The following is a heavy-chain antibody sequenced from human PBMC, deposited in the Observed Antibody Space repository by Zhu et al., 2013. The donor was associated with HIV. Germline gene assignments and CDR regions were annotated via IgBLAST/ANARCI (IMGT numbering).Heavy chain of an antibody. CDR3: ARVSSSLYYGSGSYASYYYYYMDV. CDR2: INPNSGGT. Sequence: QVQLVQSGAEVKKPGASVKVSCKASGYTFTGYYMHWVRQAPGQGLEWMGWINPNSGGTNYAQKFQGRVTMTRDTSISTAYMELSRLRSDDTAVYYCARVSSSLYYGSGSYASYYYYYMDVWGKGTTVTVSS. CDR1: GYTFTGYY. D-gene: IGHD3-10*01. V-gene: IGHV1-2*02. J-gene: IGHJ6*03.